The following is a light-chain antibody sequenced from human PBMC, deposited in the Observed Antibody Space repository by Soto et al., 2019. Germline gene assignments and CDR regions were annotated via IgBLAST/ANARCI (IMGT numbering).Light chain of an antibody. CDR1: SGSIASNY. CDR2: EDD. Sequence: NFMLTQPHSVSESPGKTVTISCTRSSGSIASNYVQWYQQSTGSAPTPVIFEDDQRPSGVPDRFSGSIDSSSNSAALSISGVKTEDEADYYCQSYDSTSHVFGTGTQLTVL. V-gene: IGLV6-57*03. J-gene: IGLJ1*01. CDR3: QSYDSTSHV.